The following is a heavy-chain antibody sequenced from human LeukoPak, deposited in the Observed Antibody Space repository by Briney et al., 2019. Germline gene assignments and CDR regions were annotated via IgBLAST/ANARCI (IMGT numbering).Heavy chain of an antibody. Sequence: GGSLRLSCVASGFTFSNYVMSWVRQAPGKGLEWVSTISGINYSTYHADSVKGRFTISRDNAKNSLYLQMNSLRAEDTAVYYCAKDRRLLRYFDWLLSAFDYWGQGTLVTVSS. CDR2: ISGINYST. J-gene: IGHJ4*02. V-gene: IGHV3-23*01. CDR1: GFTFSNYV. D-gene: IGHD3-9*01. CDR3: AKDRRLLRYFDWLLSAFDY.